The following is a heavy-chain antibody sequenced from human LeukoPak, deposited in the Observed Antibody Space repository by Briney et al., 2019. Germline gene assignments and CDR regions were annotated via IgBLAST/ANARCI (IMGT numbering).Heavy chain of an antibody. CDR2: IWYDGSNK. D-gene: IGHD2-2*01. V-gene: IGHV3-33*06. CDR3: AKDAPPRVVPAAYFDY. CDR1: GFTFSSYG. J-gene: IGHJ4*02. Sequence: PGRSLRLSCATSGFTFSSYGMPWVRQAPGKGLEWVAVIWYDGSNKYYADSVKGRFTISRDNSKNTLYLQMNSLRAEDTAVYYCAKDAPPRVVPAAYFDYWGQGTLVTVSS.